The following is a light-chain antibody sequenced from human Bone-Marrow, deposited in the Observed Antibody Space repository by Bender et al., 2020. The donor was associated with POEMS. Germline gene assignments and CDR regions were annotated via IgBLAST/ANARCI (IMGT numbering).Light chain of an antibody. Sequence: SSELTHDPAVSVALGQTVRITCQGDSLRSYYASWYQQRPGQAHLLVIYGKNNRPSGIPDRCSGSSSGNTASLTISAAQAEDEADYYCNSRTSIGNMGFGGGTKLTVL. V-gene: IGLV3-19*01. CDR3: NSRTSIGNMG. CDR1: SLRSYY. CDR2: GKN. J-gene: IGLJ3*02.